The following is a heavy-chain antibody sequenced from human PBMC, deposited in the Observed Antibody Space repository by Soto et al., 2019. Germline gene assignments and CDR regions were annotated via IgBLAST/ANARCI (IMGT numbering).Heavy chain of an antibody. D-gene: IGHD6-19*01. V-gene: IGHV3-15*01. Sequence: GGSLRLSCAASGFTFSNAWMSWVRQAPGKGLEWVGHIKSKTDGGTTDYAAPVKGRFTISRDDSKNTLYLQMNSLKTEDTAVYYCTTGGLAVADHDAFDIWGQGTMVTVSS. CDR3: TTGGLAVADHDAFDI. CDR1: GFTFSNAW. J-gene: IGHJ3*02. CDR2: IKSKTDGGTT.